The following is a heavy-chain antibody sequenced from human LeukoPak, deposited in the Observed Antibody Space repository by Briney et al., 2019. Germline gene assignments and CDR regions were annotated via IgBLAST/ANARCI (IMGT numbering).Heavy chain of an antibody. Sequence: GASVKVSCKASGYTFTSYDINWVRPATGQGLEWMGWMNPNSGNTGYAQKFQGRVTITRNTSISTAYMELSSLRSEDTAVYYRASYDLWSGYHYWGQGTLVTVSS. CDR1: GYTFTSYD. V-gene: IGHV1-8*03. CDR3: ASYDLWSGYHY. J-gene: IGHJ4*02. D-gene: IGHD3-3*01. CDR2: MNPNSGNT.